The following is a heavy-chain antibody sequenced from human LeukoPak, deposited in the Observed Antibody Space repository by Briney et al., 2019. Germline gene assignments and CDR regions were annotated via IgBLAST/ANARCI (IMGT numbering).Heavy chain of an antibody. Sequence: SETLSLTCAVYGGSFSGYYWSWIRQPPGKGLEWTGEINHSGSTNYNPSLKSRVTISVDTSKNQFSLKLSSVTAADTAVYYCARGVSGSYYDPWFPDYWGQGTLVTVSS. CDR2: INHSGST. J-gene: IGHJ4*02. CDR3: ARGVSGSYYDPWFPDY. CDR1: GGSFSGYY. V-gene: IGHV4-34*01. D-gene: IGHD1-26*01.